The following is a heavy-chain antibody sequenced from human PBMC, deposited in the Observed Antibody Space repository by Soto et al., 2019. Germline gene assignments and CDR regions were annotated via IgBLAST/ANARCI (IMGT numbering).Heavy chain of an antibody. CDR2: IYYSGSS. V-gene: IGHV4-31*03. CDR1: GGSISSGGYY. CDR3: ARSSTSANYFDY. J-gene: IGHJ4*02. D-gene: IGHD2-2*01. Sequence: QVQLQESGPGLVKPSQTLSLTCTVSGGSISSGGYYWSWIRQHPGKGLEWIGYIYYSGSSYYNPSLKSRVTISVDTSKNQFSLKLSSVTAADTAVYYCARSSTSANYFDYWGQGTLVTVSS.